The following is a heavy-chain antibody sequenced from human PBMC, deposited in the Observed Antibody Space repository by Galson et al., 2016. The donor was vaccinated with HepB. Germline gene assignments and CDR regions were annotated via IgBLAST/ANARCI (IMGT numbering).Heavy chain of an antibody. CDR1: GGSISSGTYY. V-gene: IGHV4-39*01. Sequence: LSLTCTVSGGSISSGTYYWGWIRQPPGKGLEWIGTIYSGGRTYYNPSLMSRLTISVDTSKNLFSLRLSSVTAADTAVYYCARHGRTAAVEFDYWGQGTLVTVSS. CDR3: ARHGRTAAVEFDY. CDR2: IYSGGRT. J-gene: IGHJ4*02. D-gene: IGHD6-13*01.